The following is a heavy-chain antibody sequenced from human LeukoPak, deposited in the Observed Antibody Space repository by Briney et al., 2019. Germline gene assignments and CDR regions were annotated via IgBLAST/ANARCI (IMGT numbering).Heavy chain of an antibody. CDR3: ARGPRRGDYAGEDYYYYYMDV. Sequence: GASVKVSCKASGYTFTGYYMHWVRQAPGQGLEWMGWMNPNSGNTGYAQKFQGRVTMTRNTSISTAYMELSSLRSEDTAVYYCARGPRRGDYAGEDYYYYYMDVWGKGTTVTISS. CDR2: MNPNSGNT. V-gene: IGHV1-8*02. J-gene: IGHJ6*03. D-gene: IGHD4-17*01. CDR1: GYTFTGYY.